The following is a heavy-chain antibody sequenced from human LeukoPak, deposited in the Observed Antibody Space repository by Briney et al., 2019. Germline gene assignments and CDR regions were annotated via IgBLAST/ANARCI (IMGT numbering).Heavy chain of an antibody. D-gene: IGHD2-15*01. J-gene: IGHJ6*03. Sequence: ASVKVSCKASGYTFTGYYMHGVRQAPGQGLEWMGWINPNSGGTNYAQKFQGRVTMTRDTSISTAYMELSRLRSDDTAVYYCARWVAATDNYYYYYMDVWGKGTTVTVSS. CDR2: INPNSGGT. CDR3: ARWVAATDNYYYYYMDV. CDR1: GYTFTGYY. V-gene: IGHV1-2*02.